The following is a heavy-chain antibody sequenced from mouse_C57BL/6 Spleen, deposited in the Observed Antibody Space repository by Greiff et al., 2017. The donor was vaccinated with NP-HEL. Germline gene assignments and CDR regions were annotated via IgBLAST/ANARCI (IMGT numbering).Heavy chain of an antibody. CDR3: ARGDYDLYYFDY. D-gene: IGHD2-4*01. Sequence: VQLQQPGAELVMPGASVKLSCKASGYTFTSYWMHWVKQRPGQGLEWIGEIDPSDSYTNYNQKFKGKSTLTVDKSSSTAYMQLSSLTSEDSAVYYCARGDYDLYYFDYWGQGTTLTVSS. CDR1: GYTFTSYW. CDR2: IDPSDSYT. J-gene: IGHJ2*01. V-gene: IGHV1-69*01.